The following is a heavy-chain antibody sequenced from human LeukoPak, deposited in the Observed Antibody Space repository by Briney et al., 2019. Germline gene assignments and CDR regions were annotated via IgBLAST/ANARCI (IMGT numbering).Heavy chain of an antibody. Sequence: GGSLRLSCAASGFTFSTSVMHWVRQAPGKGLEWVTLISFDGSIRYYADSVKGRFTISRDNSKDRLYLQMNGLRPDDTAVYYCARGIYYDILTGPPDYWGQGTLVTVSS. J-gene: IGHJ4*02. CDR3: ARGIYYDILTGPPDY. CDR1: GFTFSTSV. V-gene: IGHV3-30*04. CDR2: ISFDGSIR. D-gene: IGHD3-9*01.